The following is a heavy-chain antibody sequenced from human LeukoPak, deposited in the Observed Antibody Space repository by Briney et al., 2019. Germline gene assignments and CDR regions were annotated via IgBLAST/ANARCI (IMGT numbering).Heavy chain of an antibody. Sequence: GGSLRLSCAASGFTFSHYWMTWVRQAPGKGLEWVADIKQDGSEKLYVNSVRGRFTISRDNAKMSLFLQMDSLRAEDTAVYYCARDNGVVHGVYYMDVWGKGTTVTVS. D-gene: IGHD3-3*01. J-gene: IGHJ6*03. CDR1: GFTFSHYW. CDR3: ARDNGVVHGVYYMDV. CDR2: IKQDGSEK. V-gene: IGHV3-7*01.